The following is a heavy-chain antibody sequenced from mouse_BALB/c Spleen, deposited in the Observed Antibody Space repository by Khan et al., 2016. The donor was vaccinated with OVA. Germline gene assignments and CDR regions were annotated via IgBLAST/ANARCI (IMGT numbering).Heavy chain of an antibody. V-gene: IGHV3-2*02. J-gene: IGHJ4*01. D-gene: IGHD1-1*01. CDR3: SRKNYYGYAMDY. CDR1: GYSITSGYA. CDR2: ISYSGST. Sequence: VQLQESGPGLVKPSQSLSLTCTVTGYSITSGYAWNWIRQFPGNKLEWMGYISYSGSTSYNPSLRSRSSITRYTSKNQFFLHLNSVTTEDTATYYCSRKNYYGYAMDYGGEGTSVTVSS.